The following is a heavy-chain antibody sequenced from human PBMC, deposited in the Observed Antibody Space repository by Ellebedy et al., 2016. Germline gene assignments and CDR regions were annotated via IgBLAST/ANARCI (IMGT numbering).Heavy chain of an antibody. V-gene: IGHV3-23*01. CDR3: ASHSGVWYWFDP. J-gene: IGHJ5*02. D-gene: IGHD6-19*01. CDR2: ISESGGYT. Sequence: GESLKISXADSRFTFSNLAMSWVRQAPGRGLEWVSSISESGGYTYYADSVKGRFTISRDNSNNTLFLQMDSLRAEDTAIYYCASHSGVWYWFDPWGQGTLVTVSS. CDR1: RFTFSNLA.